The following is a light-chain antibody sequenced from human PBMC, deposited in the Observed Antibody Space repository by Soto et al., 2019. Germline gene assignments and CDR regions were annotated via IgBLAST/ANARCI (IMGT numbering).Light chain of an antibody. V-gene: IGLV2-14*03. CDR1: SSDIGSYNY. Sequence: QSALTQPASVSGSPGQSITISCTGTSSDIGSYNYVSWYQHHPGKVPQLMIYDVSNRPSGVSNRFSGSKSGNTASLTISGLQAEHEADYYCFSYATSNTYVFGTGTKLTVL. CDR2: DVS. J-gene: IGLJ1*01. CDR3: FSYATSNTYV.